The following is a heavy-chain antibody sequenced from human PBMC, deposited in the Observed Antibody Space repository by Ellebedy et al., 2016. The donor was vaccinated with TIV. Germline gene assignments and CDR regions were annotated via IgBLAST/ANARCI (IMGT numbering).Heavy chain of an antibody. V-gene: IGHV4-59*01. Sequence: MPSETLSLTCTVSGGFISSYYWSWIRQPPGKGLEWIGYIYYSGSTNYNPSLKSRVTISVDTSKNQFSLKLSSVTAADTAVYYCARGEVTLYHYGMDVWGQGTTVTVFS. CDR1: GGFISSYY. CDR3: ARGEVTLYHYGMDV. CDR2: IYYSGST. J-gene: IGHJ6*02.